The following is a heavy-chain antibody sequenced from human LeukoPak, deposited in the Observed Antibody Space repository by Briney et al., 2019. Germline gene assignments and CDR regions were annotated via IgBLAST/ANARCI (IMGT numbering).Heavy chain of an antibody. CDR1: GYSFTRYY. J-gene: IGHJ4*02. Sequence: GESLKISCKGSGYSFTRYYIGWVRQMPGKGLEWMGIIYPGDSDTRYSPSFQGQVTISADKSISTAYLQWSSLKASDTAMYYCARYAPLVRGVIYYFDHWGQGTLVTVSS. CDR2: IYPGDSDT. V-gene: IGHV5-51*01. CDR3: ARYAPLVRGVIYYFDH. D-gene: IGHD3-10*01.